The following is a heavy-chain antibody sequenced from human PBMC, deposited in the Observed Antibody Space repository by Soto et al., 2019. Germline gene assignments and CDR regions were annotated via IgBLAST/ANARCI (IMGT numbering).Heavy chain of an antibody. CDR2: IYHSGST. CDR3: AGDPVSFLAFYDSRDDY. Sequence: PSETLSLTCAVSGGSISSGGYSWSWIRQPPGKGLEWIGYIYHSGSTYYNPSLKSRVTISVDRSKNQFSLKLSSLRSEDTAVYYCAGDPVSFLAFYDSRDDYWGQGTLVTVSS. J-gene: IGHJ4*02. CDR1: GGSISSGGYS. D-gene: IGHD3-22*01. V-gene: IGHV4-30-2*01.